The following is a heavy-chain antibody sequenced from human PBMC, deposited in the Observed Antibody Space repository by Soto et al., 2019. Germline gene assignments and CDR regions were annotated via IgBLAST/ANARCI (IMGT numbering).Heavy chain of an antibody. CDR2: ISKSGST. V-gene: IGHV4-59*01. CDR1: GGSINGYY. D-gene: IGHD3-16*01. Sequence: SETLSLTCTVSGGSINGYYWSWIRQPPGKGLEWIGYISKSGSTNYNPALKSRVTISVDTSKNQFSLKLSSVTAADTAVYDCARAWGGGTLDYWGQGTLATVPS. CDR3: ARAWGGGTLDY. J-gene: IGHJ4*02.